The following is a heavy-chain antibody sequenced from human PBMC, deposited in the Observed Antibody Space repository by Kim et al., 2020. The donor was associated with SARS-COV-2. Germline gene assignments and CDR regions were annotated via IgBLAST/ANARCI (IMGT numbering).Heavy chain of an antibody. V-gene: IGHV3-7*01. J-gene: IGHJ3*02. Sequence: KYYVDSVKGRFTISRDNAKNSLYLQMNSLRAEDTAVYYCARDDRRGAFDIWGQGTMVTVSS. CDR3: ARDDRRGAFDI. CDR2: K.